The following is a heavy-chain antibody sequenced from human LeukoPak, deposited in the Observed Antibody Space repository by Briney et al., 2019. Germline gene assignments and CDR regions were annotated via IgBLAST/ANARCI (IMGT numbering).Heavy chain of an antibody. J-gene: IGHJ4*02. CDR3: ARGGWWFDF. V-gene: IGHV6-1*01. Sequence: SQTLSLTCAISGDSVSSNRAAWHWLRQSPSRGLEWLGRTYYRSQWYVDYASSVKSRIILTPDTSKNQFSLQLNSVTPEDTAVYYCARGGWWFDFWGQGTLVTVFS. CDR2: TYYRSQWYV. CDR1: GDSVSSNRAA. D-gene: IGHD2-15*01.